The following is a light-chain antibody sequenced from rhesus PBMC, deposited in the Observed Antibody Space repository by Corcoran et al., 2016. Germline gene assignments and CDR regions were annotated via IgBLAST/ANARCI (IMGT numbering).Light chain of an antibody. Sequence: QAALTQPRSVSGSPGQSVTISCTGTSSDIGGYNYVSWYQQHPGTAPKLMIYEVNKRPSGVSDRFSGSKSDNTASLTISGLQAEDAADYYCCSYAGSYTYIFGAGTRLTVL. V-gene: IGLV2-32*01. CDR1: SSDIGGYNY. J-gene: IGLJ1*01. CDR2: EVN. CDR3: CSYAGSYTYI.